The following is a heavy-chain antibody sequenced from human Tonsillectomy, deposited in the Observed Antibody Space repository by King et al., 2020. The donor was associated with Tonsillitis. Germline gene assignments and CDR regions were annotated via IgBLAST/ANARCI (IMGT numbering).Heavy chain of an antibody. CDR1: GYTFTGYY. V-gene: IGHV1-2*02. J-gene: IGHJ6*02. CDR3: ARGGPTLAYDYYYGMDV. Sequence: VQLVESGAAVKKPGASVKVSCKASGYTFTGYYMHWVRQAPGQGLEWMGWINPNTGGTNYAQKCQGRVTMTRDTSISTAYMDLNRLRSDDTAVYYCARGGPTLAYDYYYGMDVWGQGYTVTVSS. CDR2: INPNTGGT.